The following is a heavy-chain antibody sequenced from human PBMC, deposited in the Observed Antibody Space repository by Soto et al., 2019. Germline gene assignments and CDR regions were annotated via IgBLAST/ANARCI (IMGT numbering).Heavy chain of an antibody. J-gene: IGHJ4*02. V-gene: IGHV4-59*01. Sequence: TSETLSLTCTVSGGSISSYYWSWIRQPPGKGLEWIGYIYYSGSTNYNPSLKSRVTISVDTSKNQFSLKLSSVTAADTAVYYCARDGDYGDYISWGQGTLVTVSS. D-gene: IGHD4-17*01. CDR1: GGSISSYY. CDR2: IYYSGST. CDR3: ARDGDYGDYIS.